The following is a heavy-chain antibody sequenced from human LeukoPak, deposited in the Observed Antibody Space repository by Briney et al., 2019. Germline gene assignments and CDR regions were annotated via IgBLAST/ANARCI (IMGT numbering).Heavy chain of an antibody. Sequence: NPSETLSLTCTVSGGSISSYYWSWIRQPPGKGLEWIGYIYYSGSTNYNPSLKSRVTISVDTSKNQFSLRLNSVTAADTAVYYCAKTYYSSSGSWDWGQGTLVTVSS. J-gene: IGHJ1*01. V-gene: IGHV4-59*01. CDR1: GGSISSYY. CDR2: IYYSGST. CDR3: AKTYYSSSGSWD. D-gene: IGHD3-10*01.